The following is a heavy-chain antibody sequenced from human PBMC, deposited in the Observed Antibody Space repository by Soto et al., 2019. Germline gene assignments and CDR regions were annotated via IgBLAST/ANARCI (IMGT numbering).Heavy chain of an antibody. CDR1: GGSFSGYY. CDR3: ASRDIVVVPAANTFDY. D-gene: IGHD2-2*01. CDR2: INHSGST. V-gene: IGHV4-34*01. Sequence: PSETLSLTCAVYGGSFSGYYWSWIRQPPGKGLDWIGEINHSGSTNYNPSLKSRVTISVDTSKNQFSLKLSSVTAADTAVYYCASRDIVVVPAANTFDYWGQGTLVTVSS. J-gene: IGHJ4*02.